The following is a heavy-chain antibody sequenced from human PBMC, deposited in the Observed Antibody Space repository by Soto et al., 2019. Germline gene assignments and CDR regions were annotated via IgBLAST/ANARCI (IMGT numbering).Heavy chain of an antibody. Sequence: QLQESGPGLVNPSETLSLTCTVSGGSIISSNFYWGWIRQPPGKGLEWIGSVEYGGSTYDNPSLKSRVTLSADTSKNQFSLKLPSVTAADTAIYYCARHVRGAVTMNWFDPWGHGTLVTVSS. V-gene: IGHV4-39*01. CDR2: VEYGGST. J-gene: IGHJ5*02. D-gene: IGHD3-10*02. CDR1: GGSIISSNFY. CDR3: ARHVRGAVTMNWFDP.